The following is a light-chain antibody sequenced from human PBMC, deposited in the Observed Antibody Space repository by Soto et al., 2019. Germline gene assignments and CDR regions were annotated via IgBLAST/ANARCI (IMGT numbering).Light chain of an antibody. Sequence: DIQMTQSPSTLSASVVDRFTITCRASQSISSWLAWYQPKPGKAPKLLIYDASNLESGVPSRFSGGGSGTEFSLTISSLQPDDCATYYCQQYNSYSKTFGQGTKVDIK. CDR3: QQYNSYSKT. J-gene: IGKJ1*01. CDR1: QSISSW. V-gene: IGKV1-5*01. CDR2: DAS.